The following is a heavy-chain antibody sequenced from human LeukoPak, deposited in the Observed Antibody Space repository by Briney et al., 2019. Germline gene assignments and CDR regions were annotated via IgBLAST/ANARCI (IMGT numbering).Heavy chain of an antibody. D-gene: IGHD3-10*01. J-gene: IGHJ4*02. V-gene: IGHV3-48*03. CDR1: GFIFSTYE. CDR3: ATYYYGSGPEK. Sequence: PGGSLRLSCATSGFIFSTYEMNWVRQAPGKGLEWVAHISRSGTALYNADSVKGRFSISRDTSKNTVYLQMNSLRDDDTAVYYCATYYYGSGPEKWGQGTLVTVSS. CDR2: ISRSGTAL.